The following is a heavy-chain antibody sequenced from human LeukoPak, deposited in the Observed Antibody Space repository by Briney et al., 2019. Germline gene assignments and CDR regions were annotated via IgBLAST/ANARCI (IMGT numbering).Heavy chain of an antibody. D-gene: IGHD6-13*01. CDR3: AAYPGIAAANDY. CDR1: GFIFDDYA. V-gene: IGHV3-9*01. J-gene: IGHJ4*02. CDR2: INWNSGSI. Sequence: SLRLSCAASGFIFDDYALHWVRQAPGEGLEGVSSINWNSGSIGYADSVKGRFTISRDNAKNNLFLQMNSLRAEDTAVYYCAAYPGIAAANDYWGQGTLVTVSS.